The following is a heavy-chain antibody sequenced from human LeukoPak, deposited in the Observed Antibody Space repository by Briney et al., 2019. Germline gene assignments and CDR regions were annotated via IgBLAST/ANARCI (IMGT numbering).Heavy chain of an antibody. Sequence: ASVKVSCKVSGYTLTELSMHWVRQAPGQGLEWMGRINPNSGGTNYAQKFQGRVTMTRDTSISTAYMELSRLRSDDTAVYYCAREGDCSGGSCYDYWGQGTLVTVSS. J-gene: IGHJ4*02. D-gene: IGHD2-15*01. V-gene: IGHV1-2*06. CDR1: GYTLTELS. CDR3: AREGDCSGGSCYDY. CDR2: INPNSGGT.